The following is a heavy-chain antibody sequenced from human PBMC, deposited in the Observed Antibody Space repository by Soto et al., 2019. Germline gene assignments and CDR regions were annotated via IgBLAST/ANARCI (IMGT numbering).Heavy chain of an antibody. Sequence: GGSLRLSCAASGFSFTSYEMHWVRQAPGRGLEWISYISTTGAGTHYADSVKGRFTISRDNARNSLSLRMDSLRVEDTAIYYCVRDLHEPLAADVLRVASWGLGTQVTVSS. CDR1: GFSFTSYE. CDR3: VRDLHEPLAADVLRVAS. J-gene: IGHJ4*02. CDR2: ISTTGAGT. D-gene: IGHD2-15*01. V-gene: IGHV3-48*03.